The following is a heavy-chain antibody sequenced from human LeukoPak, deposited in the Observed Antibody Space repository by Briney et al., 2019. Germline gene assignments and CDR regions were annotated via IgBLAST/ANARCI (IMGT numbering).Heavy chain of an antibody. D-gene: IGHD6-13*01. CDR1: GYTFTSYD. V-gene: IGHV1-8*01. CDR2: MNPNTGKT. CDR3: ARYSSNSEYFQH. Sequence: ASVRVSCKASGYTFTSYDINWVRQATGQGLEWMGWMNPNTGKTGYVQKFQGRVTMTRSTSISTAYMELSSLRSEDTAMYYCARYSSNSEYFQHWGQGTLVTVSS. J-gene: IGHJ1*01.